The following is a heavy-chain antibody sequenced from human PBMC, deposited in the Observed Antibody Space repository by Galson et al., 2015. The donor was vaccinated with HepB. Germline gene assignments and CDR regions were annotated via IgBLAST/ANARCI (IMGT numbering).Heavy chain of an antibody. CDR3: ARDVHERGTNWFDP. V-gene: IGHV3-33*08. Sequence: SLRLSCAASGFTFSSYGMHWVRQAPGKGLEWVAVIWYDGSNKYYADSVKGRFTISRDNSKNTLYLQMNSLRAEDTAVYYCARDVHERGTNWFDPWGQGTLVTVSS. CDR2: IWYDGSNK. J-gene: IGHJ5*02. D-gene: IGHD1/OR15-1a*01. CDR1: GFTFSSYG.